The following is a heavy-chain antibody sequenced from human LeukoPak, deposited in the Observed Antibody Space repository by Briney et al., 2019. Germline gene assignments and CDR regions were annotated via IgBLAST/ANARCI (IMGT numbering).Heavy chain of an antibody. CDR1: GYSFTSYY. J-gene: IGHJ6*03. Sequence: ASVKVSCKASGYSFTSYYNHWVRQAPGQGLEWMGIINPSGGSTSYAQKFQGRVTMTRDMSTSTVYMELSSLRSEDTAVYYCARGGLGTYYMDVWGKGTTVTVSS. CDR2: INPSGGST. D-gene: IGHD1-1*01. V-gene: IGHV1-46*01. CDR3: ARGGLGTYYMDV.